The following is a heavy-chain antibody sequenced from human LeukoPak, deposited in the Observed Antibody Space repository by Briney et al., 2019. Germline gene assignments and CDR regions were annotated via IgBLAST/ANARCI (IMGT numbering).Heavy chain of an antibody. V-gene: IGHV3-74*01. D-gene: IGHD6-19*01. CDR2: VNSDRRSV. Sequence: GGSLRLSCAASGFTVGNYWMRWVRQAPGEGLVWVSRVNSDRRSVAYADSVQGRFTISTDNTKNTVYLQMDSLRAEDTAVYYCTRERNNGWDSWGQGTLVSVSS. CDR1: GFTVGNYW. CDR3: TRERNNGWDS. J-gene: IGHJ4*02.